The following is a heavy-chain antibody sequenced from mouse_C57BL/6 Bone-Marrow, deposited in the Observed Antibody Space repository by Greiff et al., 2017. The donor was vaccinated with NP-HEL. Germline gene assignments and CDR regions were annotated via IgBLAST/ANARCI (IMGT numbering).Heavy chain of an antibody. CDR2: INPGSGGT. J-gene: IGHJ2*01. CDR1: GYAFTNYL. Sequence: VQLQQSGAELVRPGTSVKVSCKASGYAFTNYLIEWVKQRPGQGLEWIGVINPGSGGTNYNEKFKGKATLTADKSSSTAYMQLSSLTSEDSAVYFCERAAWFFDYWGQGTTLTVSS. V-gene: IGHV1-54*01. D-gene: IGHD2-2*01. CDR3: ERAAWFFDY.